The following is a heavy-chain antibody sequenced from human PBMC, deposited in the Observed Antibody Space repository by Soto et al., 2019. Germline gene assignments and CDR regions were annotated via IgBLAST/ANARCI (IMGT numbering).Heavy chain of an antibody. CDR2: INPNSGNI. J-gene: IGHJ4*02. V-gene: IGHV1-8*01. CDR1: GNTFTSYD. Sequence: ASVKVSCKASGNTFTSYDINWVRQATGHGLEWMGWINPNSGNIGYAQKFQGRVTMIRDTAIRTAYMEVSRLRSDDTAVYYCARGRASGSYYLLDYWGQGTLVTVSS. CDR3: ARGRASGSYYLLDY. D-gene: IGHD3-10*01.